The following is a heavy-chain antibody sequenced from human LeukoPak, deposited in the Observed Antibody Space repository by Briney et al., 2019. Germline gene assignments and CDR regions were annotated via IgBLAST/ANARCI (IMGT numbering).Heavy chain of an antibody. V-gene: IGHV4-59*01. J-gene: IGHJ6*03. CDR2: IYYSGST. D-gene: IGHD3-10*01. CDR1: GGSISSYY. Sequence: SETLSLTCTVSGGSISSYYWSWIRQPPGKGLEWIGYIYYSGSTNYNPSLKSRVAILVDTSKNQFSLKLASVTAADTAVYYRARVDYGSGHYYYYMDVWGKGTTVTVSS. CDR3: ARVDYGSGHYYYYMDV.